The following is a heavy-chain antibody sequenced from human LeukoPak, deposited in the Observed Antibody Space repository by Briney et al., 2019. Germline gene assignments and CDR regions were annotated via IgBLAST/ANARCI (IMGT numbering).Heavy chain of an antibody. D-gene: IGHD3-10*01. V-gene: IGHV3-23*01. Sequence: GGSLRLSCAASGFTGFTFSNYAMSWVRQAPGKGLEWVSAINGSGETTHYAGSVKGRFTISRDNSKNTLFLQMNSLRAEDTAVYYCAKDQYYSTTTPEYWGQGTLVTVSS. CDR3: AKDQYYSTTTPEY. CDR1: GFTGFTFSNYA. J-gene: IGHJ4*02. CDR2: INGSGETT.